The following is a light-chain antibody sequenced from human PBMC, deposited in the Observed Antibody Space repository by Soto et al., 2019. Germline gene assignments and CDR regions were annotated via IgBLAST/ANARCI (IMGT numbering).Light chain of an antibody. J-gene: IGLJ3*02. V-gene: IGLV4-69*01. CDR1: SGHSNYA. Sequence: QLALTQSPSASASLGASVNLTCTLSSGHSNYAIAWHQQQPEKGPRYLMKLNSDGSHTKGDGIPDRFSGSSSGAERYLSISSLQSEDEADYYCQTWGTGILVFGGGTKLTVL. CDR2: LNSDGSH. CDR3: QTWGTGILV.